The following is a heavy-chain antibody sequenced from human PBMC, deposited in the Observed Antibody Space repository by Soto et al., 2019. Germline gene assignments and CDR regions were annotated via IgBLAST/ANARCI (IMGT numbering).Heavy chain of an antibody. CDR3: VHSSGYYSFDY. Sequence: ASVKVSCKASGYTFTSYAMHWVRQAPGQRLEWMGWINAGNGNTKYSQKFQGRVTITRDTSASTAYMELSSLRSEDTAVYYCVHSSGYYSFDYWGQGTLVPVYS. J-gene: IGHJ4*02. V-gene: IGHV1-3*01. D-gene: IGHD3-22*01. CDR1: GYTFTSYA. CDR2: INAGNGNT.